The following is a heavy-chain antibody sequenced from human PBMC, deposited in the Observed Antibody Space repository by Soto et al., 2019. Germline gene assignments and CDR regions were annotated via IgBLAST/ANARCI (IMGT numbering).Heavy chain of an antibody. CDR3: ARDRPAVLYPTDHRMFDW. J-gene: IGHJ4*02. CDR1: GFTFXRHW. CDR2: IKSDGGST. V-gene: IGHV3-74*01. D-gene: IGHD2-8*01. Sequence: EVQLVESGGNLVQPGGSLRLSCAASGFTFXRHWMHWVRQDPGKGLVWVARIKSDGGSTAYADSVKGRFTISRDNAKKARYLQISSLTVEDTAIYCCARDRPAVLYPTDHRMFDWWCQGTLVTVSS.